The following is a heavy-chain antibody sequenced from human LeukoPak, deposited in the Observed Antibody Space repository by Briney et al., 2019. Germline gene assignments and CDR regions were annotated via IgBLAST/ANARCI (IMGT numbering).Heavy chain of an antibody. D-gene: IGHD6-13*01. CDR3: AHVPPGSSSWYEYYFDY. V-gene: IGHV2-5*01. CDR1: GFLLSTSGVG. CDR2: IYWNDDK. J-gene: IGHJ4*02. Sequence: SGPTLVNPTQTLTLTCTFSGFLLSTSGVGVGWIRQPPGKALEWLALIYWNDDKRYSPSLKSRLTITTDTSRNQVVLTMTNMDPVDTATYYCAHVPPGSSSWYEYYFDYWGQGTLVTVSS.